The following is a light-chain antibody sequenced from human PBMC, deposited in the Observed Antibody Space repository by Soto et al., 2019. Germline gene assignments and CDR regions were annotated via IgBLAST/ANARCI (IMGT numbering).Light chain of an antibody. V-gene: IGKV1-39*01. CDR1: QSINNY. J-gene: IGKJ5*01. CDR2: SAS. Sequence: DIQMTQSPASLSVSVGDRVTITCRASQSINNYLNWYLQRPGQAPKLLFRSASTLQRGVPSRFSGSGSRTEFTLTIADLQPDDFGTYYCQQSLTMPITFGHGTRLDIK. CDR3: QQSLTMPIT.